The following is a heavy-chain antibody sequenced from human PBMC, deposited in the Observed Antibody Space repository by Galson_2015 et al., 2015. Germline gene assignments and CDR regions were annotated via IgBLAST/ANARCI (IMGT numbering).Heavy chain of an antibody. CDR3: AKDVTYYYDSSGYYDAFDI. CDR1: GFTFSSYA. D-gene: IGHD3-22*01. Sequence: SLRLSCAASGFTFSSYAMSWVRQAPGKGLEWVSAISGSGGSTYYADSVKGRFTISRDNSKNTLYLQMNSLRAEDTAVYYCAKDVTYYYDSSGYYDAFDIWGQGTMVTVSS. J-gene: IGHJ3*02. V-gene: IGHV3-23*01. CDR2: ISGSGGST.